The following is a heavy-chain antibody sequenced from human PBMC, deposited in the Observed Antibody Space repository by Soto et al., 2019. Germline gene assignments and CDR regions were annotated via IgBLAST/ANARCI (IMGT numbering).Heavy chain of an antibody. D-gene: IGHD6-13*01. CDR1: GFTFNNHA. CDR2: TSSDGRHE. V-gene: IGHV3-30*04. J-gene: IGHJ5*02. CDR3: ARASGSGVAAPRLPLDH. Sequence: PGGSLRLSCAGSGFTFNNHAMHWVRQAPGKGLEWVAVTSSDGRHEYYADSVKGRFTISTDNSKNTLYLQMNTLRAEDTAVYFCARASGSGVAAPRLPLDHWGQGTLVTVSS.